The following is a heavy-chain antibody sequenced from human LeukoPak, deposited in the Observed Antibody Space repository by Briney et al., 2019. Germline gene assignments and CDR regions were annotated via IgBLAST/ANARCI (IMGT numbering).Heavy chain of an antibody. CDR2: ISYDGSNK. CDR1: GFTFSSYG. Sequence: GGSLRLSCAASGFTFSSYGMHWVRQAPGKGLEWVAVISYDGSNKYYADSVKGRFTISRDNSKNTLYLQMNSLRAEDTAVNYCAKDGGDYVDYWGQGTLVTVSS. J-gene: IGHJ4*02. CDR3: AKDGGDYVDY. V-gene: IGHV3-30*18. D-gene: IGHD3-16*01.